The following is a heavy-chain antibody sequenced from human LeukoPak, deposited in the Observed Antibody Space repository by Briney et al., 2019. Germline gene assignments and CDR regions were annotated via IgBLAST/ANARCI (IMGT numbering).Heavy chain of an antibody. CDR3: AKLLDIVVVPAATSHGHYFDY. CDR1: GFTFSSYA. Sequence: GGSLRLSCAASGFTFSSYAMSWVRQAPGKGLEWVSAISGSGGSTYYADSVKGRFTISRDNSKNTLYLQMNSLRAEDTAVYYCAKLLDIVVVPAATSHGHYFDYWGQGTLVTVSS. D-gene: IGHD2-2*01. CDR2: ISGSGGST. V-gene: IGHV3-23*01. J-gene: IGHJ4*02.